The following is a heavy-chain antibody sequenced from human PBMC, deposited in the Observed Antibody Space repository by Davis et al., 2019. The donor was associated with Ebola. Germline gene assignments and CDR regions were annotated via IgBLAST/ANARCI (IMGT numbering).Heavy chain of an antibody. J-gene: IGHJ6*02. Sequence: MPSETLSLTCTISGGSISNYYWTWIRQPPGKGLAWIGNIYYTGGTHSSPSLKSRVTFFIDTSKDEFSLKLTSVTAADTAVYYCARDHGGGRMDVWGQGTTVTVSS. CDR2: IYYTGGT. V-gene: IGHV4-59*01. CDR3: ARDHGGGRMDV. D-gene: IGHD3-16*01. CDR1: GGSISNYY.